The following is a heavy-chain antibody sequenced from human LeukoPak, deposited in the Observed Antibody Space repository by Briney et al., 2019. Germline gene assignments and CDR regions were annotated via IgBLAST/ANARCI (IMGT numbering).Heavy chain of an antibody. J-gene: IGHJ4*02. CDR1: GYSISSGYY. CDR3: AGWAYDSFDY. D-gene: IGHD3-16*01. Sequence: PSETLSLTCTVSGYSISSGYYWGWIRQPPGKDLEWIGNIYHSGSTYYNPFLKSRVSISVDTSKNQFSLELSSVTAADTAVYYCAGWAYDSFDYWGQGTLVTVSS. V-gene: IGHV4-38-2*02. CDR2: IYHSGST.